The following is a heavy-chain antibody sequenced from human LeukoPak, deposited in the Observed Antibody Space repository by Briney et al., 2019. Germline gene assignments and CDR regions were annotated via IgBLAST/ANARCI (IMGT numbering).Heavy chain of an antibody. D-gene: IGHD3-10*01. Sequence: GGSLRLSCAASGFSLSTYWMSWVRQAPGMGLEWVANIKQDGSEKYYVDSVKGRFTISKDNSKNSLYLHMNSLRVEDTAVYYCARDRYKRVWFGELLNYWGQGTLVTVSS. CDR2: IKQDGSEK. CDR3: ARDRYKRVWFGELLNY. V-gene: IGHV3-7*01. J-gene: IGHJ4*02. CDR1: GFSLSTYW.